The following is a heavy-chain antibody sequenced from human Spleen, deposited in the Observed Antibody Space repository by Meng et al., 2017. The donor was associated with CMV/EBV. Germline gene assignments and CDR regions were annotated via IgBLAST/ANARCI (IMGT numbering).Heavy chain of an antibody. Sequence: CRVSGGSISSTTYYWGWIRQPPGKGLKWIGNIYYTGSIYYNPSLKGRVTMSVDTSKNRFSLKLSSVTAADTAMYYCARLHWTSGWFDPWGQGTLVTVSS. CDR3: ARLHWTSGWFDP. CDR2: IYYTGSI. D-gene: IGHD1-1*01. V-gene: IGHV4-39*07. J-gene: IGHJ5*02. CDR1: GGSISSTTYY.